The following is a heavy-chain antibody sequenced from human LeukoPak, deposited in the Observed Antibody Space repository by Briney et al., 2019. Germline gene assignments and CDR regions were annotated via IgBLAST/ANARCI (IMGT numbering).Heavy chain of an antibody. CDR1: GYTFTSYD. D-gene: IGHD5-24*01. CDR3: ARGRDGYNFGYLDL. V-gene: IGHV1-8*03. CDR2: MTPNSGIT. Sequence: ASVKVPCKASGYTFTSYDINWVRQATGQGLEWMGWMTPNSGITGYAQKFQGRVTITRNTSITTAYMELSSLRSEDTAVYYCARGRDGYNFGYLDLWGRGTLVTVSS. J-gene: IGHJ2*01.